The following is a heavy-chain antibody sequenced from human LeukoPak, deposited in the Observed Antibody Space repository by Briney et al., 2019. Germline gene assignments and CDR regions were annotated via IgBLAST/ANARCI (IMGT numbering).Heavy chain of an antibody. D-gene: IGHD3-22*01. V-gene: IGHV3-30*18. J-gene: IGHJ4*02. Sequence: PGGSLRLSCAASGFTFSSYGMHWVRQAPGKGLEWVAVISYDGSNKYYADSVKGRFTISRDNSKNTLYLQMNSLRAEDTAVYYCAKDLEYYYDSSGYYDYFGYWGQGTLVTVSS. CDR1: GFTFSSYG. CDR2: ISYDGSNK. CDR3: AKDLEYYYDSSGYYDYFGY.